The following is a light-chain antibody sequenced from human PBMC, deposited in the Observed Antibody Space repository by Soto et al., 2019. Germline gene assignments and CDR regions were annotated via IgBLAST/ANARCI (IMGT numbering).Light chain of an antibody. J-gene: IGKJ1*01. Sequence: DIQMTQSPSTLSASVGDRVTITCRASQSISGWLAWYQQKPGKAPNLLIFEASILESGVPSRFSGSGSGTEFPLTIDSLQPDDFATYYCQQYTTYSPTFGQGTKVEI. CDR3: QQYTTYSPT. V-gene: IGKV1-5*03. CDR2: EAS. CDR1: QSISGW.